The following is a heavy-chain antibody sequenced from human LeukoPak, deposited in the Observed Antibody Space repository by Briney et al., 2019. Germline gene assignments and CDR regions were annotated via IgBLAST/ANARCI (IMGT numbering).Heavy chain of an antibody. CDR2: INPNSGGT. J-gene: IGHJ4*02. CDR1: GYTFTGYY. V-gene: IGHV1-2*02. Sequence: ASVKVSCKASGYTFTGYYMHRVRQAPGQGLEWMGWINPNSGGTNYAQKFQGRVTMTRDTSISTAYMELSRLRSDDTPVYYCARVITGGVDYWGQGTLVTVSS. CDR3: ARVITGGVDY. D-gene: IGHD3-16*01.